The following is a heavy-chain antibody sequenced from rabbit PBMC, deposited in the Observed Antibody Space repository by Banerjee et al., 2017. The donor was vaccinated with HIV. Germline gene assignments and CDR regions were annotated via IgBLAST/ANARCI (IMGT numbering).Heavy chain of an antibody. J-gene: IGHJ4*01. Sequence: QEQLVESGGGLVQPEGSLTLTCTASGFSFSSGYDMCWVRQAPGKGLEWIACIYTGSSGSTYYASWAKGRFTISETSSTTVTLRMTSLTAADTATHFCARGGSAGWNFGLWGPGTLVTVS. D-gene: IGHD7-1*01. CDR2: IYTGSSGST. V-gene: IGHV1S45*01. CDR3: ARGGSAGWNFGL. CDR1: GFSFSSGYD.